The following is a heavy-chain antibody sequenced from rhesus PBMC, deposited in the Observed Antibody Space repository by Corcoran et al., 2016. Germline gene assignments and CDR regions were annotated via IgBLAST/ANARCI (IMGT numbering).Heavy chain of an antibody. V-gene: IGHV3S5*01. CDR2: ITNEGGRT. D-gene: IGHD5-42*01. J-gene: IGHJ4*01. Sequence: EVQLVESGGGLVQPGGSLRLSCAASGFTFSSYAMTWVRQASGKGLEWVSYITNEGGRTYYPNSVTGQFTISRDNSKNTISLQMNSLRAEDTAVYYCAKDRGIQWVEDFDYWGQGVLVTVSS. CDR3: AKDRGIQWVEDFDY. CDR1: GFTFSSYA.